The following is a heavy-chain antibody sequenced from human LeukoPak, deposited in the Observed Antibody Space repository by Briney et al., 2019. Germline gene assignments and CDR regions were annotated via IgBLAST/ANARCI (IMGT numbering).Heavy chain of an antibody. D-gene: IGHD5-18*01. CDR3: ARDEPPDSRIQLWLRVRSGMDV. Sequence: GSSVKVSCKASGGTFSSYAISWVRQAPGQGLEWMGGIIPIFGTANYAQKFQGRVTITADESTSTVYMELSSLRSEDTAVYYCARDEPPDSRIQLWLRVRSGMDVWGQGTTVTVSS. CDR2: IIPIFGTA. CDR1: GGTFSSYA. V-gene: IGHV1-69*01. J-gene: IGHJ6*02.